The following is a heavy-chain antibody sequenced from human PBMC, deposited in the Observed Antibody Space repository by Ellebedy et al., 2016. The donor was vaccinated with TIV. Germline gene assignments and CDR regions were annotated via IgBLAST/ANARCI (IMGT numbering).Heavy chain of an antibody. J-gene: IGHJ4*02. CDR3: ARLPRGDIYGYFDC. CDR1: GGSINSDY. Sequence: MPSETLSLTCSVSGGSINSDYWSRFRQPPGKGLEWIGYMSVSGFSNYNPSLRSRVTISMDTSKNQFSLRLTSVTAADTGIYYCARLPRGDIYGYFDCWGQGTLVTVSS. D-gene: IGHD5-18*01. CDR2: MSVSGFS. V-gene: IGHV4-59*01.